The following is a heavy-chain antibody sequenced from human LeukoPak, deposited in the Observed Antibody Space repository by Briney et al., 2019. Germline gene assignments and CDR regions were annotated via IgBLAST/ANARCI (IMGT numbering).Heavy chain of an antibody. Sequence: PGGSLRLSCAASGFTFSNSYMSWVRQAPGKGLEWVSLIYSGGDTYYADSVKGRFTVSRDNSKNTIYLQMDSLRAEDTAIYYCARDYWWNYDYWGQGTLVTVSS. D-gene: IGHD1-7*01. V-gene: IGHV3-53*05. CDR2: IYSGGDT. J-gene: IGHJ4*02. CDR1: GFTFSNSY. CDR3: ARDYWWNYDY.